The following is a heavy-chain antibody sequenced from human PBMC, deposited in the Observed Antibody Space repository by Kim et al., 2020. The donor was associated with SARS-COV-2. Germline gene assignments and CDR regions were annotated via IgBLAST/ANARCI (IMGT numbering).Heavy chain of an antibody. CDR3: ARDRLDCSSTSCRYGMDV. D-gene: IGHD2-2*01. CDR1: GYTFTSYG. Sequence: ASVKVSCKASGYTFTSYGISWVRQAPGQGLEWMGWISAYNGNTNYAQKLQGRVTMTTDTSTSTAYMELRSLRSDDTAVYYCARDRLDCSSTSCRYGMDVWGQGTTVTVSS. V-gene: IGHV1-18*04. CDR2: ISAYNGNT. J-gene: IGHJ6*02.